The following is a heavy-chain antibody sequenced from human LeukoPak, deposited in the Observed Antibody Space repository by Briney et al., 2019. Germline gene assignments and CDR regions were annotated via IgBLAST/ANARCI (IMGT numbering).Heavy chain of an antibody. J-gene: IGHJ4*02. V-gene: IGHV4-59*01. D-gene: IGHD6-19*01. CDR1: GGSISSYY. CDR3: ARVCSSGWYCY. CDR2: IYYSGST. Sequence: PSETLSLTCTVSGGSISSYYWSWIRQPPGKGLEWIGYIYYSGSTNYNPSLKSRVTISVDTSKSQFSLKLSSVTAADTAVYYCARVCSSGWYCYWGQGTLVTVSS.